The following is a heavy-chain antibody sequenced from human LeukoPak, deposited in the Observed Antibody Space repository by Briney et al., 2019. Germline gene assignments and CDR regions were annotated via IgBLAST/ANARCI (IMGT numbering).Heavy chain of an antibody. Sequence: SETLSLTCTVSGGSVSSGGYYWSWIRQPPGKGLEWIGYIYYSGNTNYNPSLKSRVTISVDTSKDQFSLKLSFVTAADTAVYYCARDRIEWLDAFDYWGQGTLVTVSS. CDR2: IYYSGNT. D-gene: IGHD6-19*01. V-gene: IGHV4-61*08. CDR1: GGSVSSGGYY. CDR3: ARDRIEWLDAFDY. J-gene: IGHJ4*02.